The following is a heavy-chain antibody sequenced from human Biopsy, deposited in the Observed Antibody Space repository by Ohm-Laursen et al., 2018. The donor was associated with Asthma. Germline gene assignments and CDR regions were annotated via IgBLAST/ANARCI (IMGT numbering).Heavy chain of an antibody. J-gene: IGHJ3*02. CDR2: IYSGGTS. Sequence: SLRLSCAASGFAVSRDYMFWVHQAPGKGLEWVSVIYSGGTSHTADSVRGRFTISRDHSKNTLYLQMHSLRAEDTAVYYCARAYGGSFFSGSFDIWGQGTMVTVSS. CDR1: GFAVSRDY. V-gene: IGHV3-53*01. D-gene: IGHD4-23*01. CDR3: ARAYGGSFFSGSFDI.